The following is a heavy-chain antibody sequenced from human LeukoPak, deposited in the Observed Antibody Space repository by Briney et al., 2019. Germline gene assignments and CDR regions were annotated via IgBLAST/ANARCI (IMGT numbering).Heavy chain of an antibody. CDR2: INWNGVST. V-gene: IGHV3-20*04. D-gene: IGHD3-10*02. J-gene: IGHJ6*04. CDR3: AELGITMIGGV. CDR1: GFIFDDYG. Sequence: GESLRLSCAASGFIFDDYGISWVRQAPGKGLEWVCGINWNGVSTGYADSVKGRFTISRDNAKNSLYLQMNSLRAEDTAVYYCAELGITMIGGVWGKGTTVTISS.